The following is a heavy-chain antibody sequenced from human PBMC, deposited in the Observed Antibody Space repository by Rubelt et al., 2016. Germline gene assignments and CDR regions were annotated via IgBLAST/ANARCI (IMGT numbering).Heavy chain of an antibody. V-gene: IGHV4-31*03. D-gene: IGHD1-26*01. CDR1: GGSISTGGYY. CDR2: IYYSGNT. Sequence: QVQLRESGPGLVKPSQTLSLTCSVSGGSISTGGYYWSWIRQHPAKGLEWIGYIYYSGNTYCSPSLKSRVTISVDTSKTQFSRKLSVGTAADTAVYCCARQYSGSYRSAYWGQGTLVTVSS. J-gene: IGHJ4*02. CDR3: ARQYSGSYRSAY.